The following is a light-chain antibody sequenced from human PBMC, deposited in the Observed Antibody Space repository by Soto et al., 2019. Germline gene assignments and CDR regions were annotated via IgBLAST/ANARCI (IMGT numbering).Light chain of an antibody. CDR2: GAS. CDR1: QSVGSNS. CDR3: QQRHMWPIT. J-gene: IGKJ5*01. V-gene: IGKV3D-20*02. Sequence: EIVLTQSPGTLSLSPGERATLSCRASQSVGSNSLAWYQQKPGQAPRLLIYGASSRATGIPPRFSGSGSGTDFTLTISSLEPEDSAVYYCQQRHMWPITFGQGTRLEIK.